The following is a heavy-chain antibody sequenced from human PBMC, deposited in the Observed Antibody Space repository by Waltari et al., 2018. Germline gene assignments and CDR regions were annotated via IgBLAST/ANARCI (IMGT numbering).Heavy chain of an antibody. CDR1: GYTFTDYY. CDR2: VDPEDGET. V-gene: IGHV1-69-2*01. CDR3: ATGYCSSTSCLGGYNWFDP. J-gene: IGHJ5*02. Sequence: EVQLVQSGAEVKKPGATVKISCKVSGYTFTDYYMHWVQQDPGQGPEWMGLVDPEDGETIYAEKFQGRVTITADTSTDTAYMELSSLRSEDTAVYYCATGYCSSTSCLGGYNWFDPWGQGTLVTVSS. D-gene: IGHD2-2*01.